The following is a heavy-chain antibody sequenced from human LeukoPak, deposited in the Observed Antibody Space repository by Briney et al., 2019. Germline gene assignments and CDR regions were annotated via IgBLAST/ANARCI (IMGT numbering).Heavy chain of an antibody. CDR3: ARTSHYVDIAATIPYGIYYFDY. V-gene: IGHV1-18*01. CDR1: GYAFSKYG. J-gene: IGHJ4*02. CDR2: IGGDNGNT. D-gene: IGHD5-12*01. Sequence: ASVKVSCKASGYAFSKYGISWVRQAPGQGLEWVGWIGGDNGNTNYAQKLQGRVTMTTDTSTSTAYMELRSLRSDDTAVYYCARTSHYVDIAATIPYGIYYFDYWGQGTLVTVSS.